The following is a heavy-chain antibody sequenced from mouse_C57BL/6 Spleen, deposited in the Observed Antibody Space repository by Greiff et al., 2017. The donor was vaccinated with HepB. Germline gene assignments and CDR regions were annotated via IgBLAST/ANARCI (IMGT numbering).Heavy chain of an antibody. CDR3: AREGPHYYGSSSDV. Sequence: VQLQQSGAELVKPGASVKISCKASGYAFSSYWMNWVKQRPGKGLEWIGQIYPGDGDTNYNGKFKGKATLTADKSSSTAYMQLSSLTSEDSAVYFCAREGPHYYGSSSDVWGTGTTVTVSS. CDR2: IYPGDGDT. J-gene: IGHJ1*03. D-gene: IGHD1-1*01. V-gene: IGHV1-80*01. CDR1: GYAFSSYW.